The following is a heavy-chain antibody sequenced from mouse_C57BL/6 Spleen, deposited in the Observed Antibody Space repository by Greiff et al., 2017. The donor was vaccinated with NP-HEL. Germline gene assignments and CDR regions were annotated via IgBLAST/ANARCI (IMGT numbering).Heavy chain of an antibody. CDR3: ARERDYGSRGLYFDY. Sequence: QVQLKESGAELVRPGASVKLSCKASGYTFTDYYINWVKQRPGQGLEWIARIYPGSGNTYYNEKFKGKATLTAEKSSSTAYMQLSSLTSEDSAVYFCARERDYGSRGLYFDYWGQGTTLTVSS. D-gene: IGHD1-1*01. CDR2: IYPGSGNT. CDR1: GYTFTDYY. V-gene: IGHV1-76*01. J-gene: IGHJ2*01.